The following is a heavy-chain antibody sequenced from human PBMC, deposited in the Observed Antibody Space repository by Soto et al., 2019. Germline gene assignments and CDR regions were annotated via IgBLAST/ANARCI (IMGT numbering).Heavy chain of an antibody. CDR1: GYSFVSYW. D-gene: IGHD3-16*01. Sequence: EVQLVQSGGEVKKPGESLKISCMGSGYSFVSYWIGWVRQMPGKGLEWMAIMHPGEDDIIYNPSFQGQVTISADKSITTYMQWRSLSTSDTAIYYCARPLWGPKSRDTIYLDYWGQGTLVTVSS. CDR3: ARPLWGPKSRDTIYLDY. V-gene: IGHV5-51*01. J-gene: IGHJ4*02. CDR2: MHPGEDDI.